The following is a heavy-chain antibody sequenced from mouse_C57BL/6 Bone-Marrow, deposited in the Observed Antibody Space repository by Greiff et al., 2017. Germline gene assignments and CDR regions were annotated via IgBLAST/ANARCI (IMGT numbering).Heavy chain of an antibody. CDR1: GYAFTNYL. CDR3: ARLDDGYYWYFDV. J-gene: IGHJ1*03. V-gene: IGHV1-54*01. Sequence: VQLQQSGAELVRPGTSVKVSCKASGYAFTNYLIEWVKQRPGQGLEWIGVINPGSGGTNYNEKFKGKATLTADKSSSTAYMQLSSLTSEDSAVYFCARLDDGYYWYFDVWGTGTTVTVSS. D-gene: IGHD2-3*01. CDR2: INPGSGGT.